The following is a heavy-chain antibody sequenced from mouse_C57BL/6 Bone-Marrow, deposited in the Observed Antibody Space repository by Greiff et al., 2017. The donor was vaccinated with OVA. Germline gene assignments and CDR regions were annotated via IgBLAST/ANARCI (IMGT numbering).Heavy chain of an antibody. CDR1: GFTIKDDY. CDR2: IDPENGDT. Sequence: VQLQQSGAELVRPGASVKLSCTASGFTIKDDYMHWVKQRPEQGLEWIGWIDPENGDTEYASKFQGKATITADTSSNTAYLQLSSLTSEDTAVYYCTTSLITTVVATNFDVWGTGTTVTVSS. D-gene: IGHD1-1*01. J-gene: IGHJ1*03. CDR3: TTSLITTVVATNFDV. V-gene: IGHV14-4*01.